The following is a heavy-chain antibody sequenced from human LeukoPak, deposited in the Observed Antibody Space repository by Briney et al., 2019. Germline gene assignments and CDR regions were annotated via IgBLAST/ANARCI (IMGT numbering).Heavy chain of an antibody. V-gene: IGHV4-34*01. J-gene: IGHJ4*02. Sequence: SETLSLTCAVYGGSFSGYYWSWIRQPPGKGLEWIGEINHSGSTNYNPSLKSRVTISVDTSKNQFSLKLSSVTAADTAVYYCARGEAAARRRGYYFDYWGQGTLVTVSS. D-gene: IGHD6-6*01. CDR1: GGSFSGYY. CDR3: ARGEAAARRRGYYFDY. CDR2: INHSGST.